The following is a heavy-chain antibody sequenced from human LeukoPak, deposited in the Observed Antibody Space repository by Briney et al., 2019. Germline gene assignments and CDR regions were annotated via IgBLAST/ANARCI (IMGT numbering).Heavy chain of an antibody. V-gene: IGHV4-59*01. CDR3: ARVTGYMIEDYFDY. CDR1: GGSISSYY. J-gene: IGHJ4*02. CDR2: IYYSGST. Sequence: SETLSLTCSVSGGSISSYYWSWIRQPPGKGLEWIGYIYYSGSTNYNPSLKSRVTISVDTSKNQFSLKLSSVTAADTAVYYCARVTGYMIEDYFDYWGQGTLVTVSS. D-gene: IGHD3-22*01.